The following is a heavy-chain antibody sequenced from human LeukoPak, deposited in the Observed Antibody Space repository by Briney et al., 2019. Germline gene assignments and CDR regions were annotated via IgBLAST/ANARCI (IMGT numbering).Heavy chain of an antibody. CDR1: GGSISSSSYY. V-gene: IGHV4-39*01. CDR2: IYYSGST. Sequence: SETLSLTCTVSGGSISSSSYYWGWIRQPPGKGLEWIGSIYYSGSTYYNPSLKSRVTISVDTSKNQFSLKLSSVTAADTAVYYCARRRGYCSSTSCYGGNNWFDPWGQGTLVTVSS. CDR3: ARRRGYCSSTSCYGGNNWFDP. D-gene: IGHD2-2*01. J-gene: IGHJ5*02.